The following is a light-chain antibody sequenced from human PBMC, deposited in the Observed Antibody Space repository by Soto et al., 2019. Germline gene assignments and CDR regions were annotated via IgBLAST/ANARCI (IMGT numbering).Light chain of an antibody. CDR3: QHRHSYPIT. CDR1: RVIGSL. J-gene: IGKJ5*01. V-gene: IGKV1-9*01. Sequence: DIQLTQSPSFLSASVGDRVTITCRASRVIGSLLAWYQQKPGKAPELLIHTASTLHSGVPSRFSGSGSGTEFTLTISSLQPEDFATYYCQHRHSYPITFGQGTRLEIK. CDR2: TAS.